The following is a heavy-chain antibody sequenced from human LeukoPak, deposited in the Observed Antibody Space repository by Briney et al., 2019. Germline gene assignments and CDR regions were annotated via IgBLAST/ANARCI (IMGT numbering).Heavy chain of an antibody. J-gene: IGHJ5*02. CDR1: GGSISSSSYY. D-gene: IGHD5-18*01. Sequence: SETLSLTCTVSGGSISSSSYYWGWIRQPPGKGLEWIGSIYYSGSTYYNPSLKSRVTISVDTSKNQFSLKLSSVTAADTAVYYCARKVDTAMVGGNWFDPWGQGTLVTVPS. CDR2: IYYSGST. CDR3: ARKVDTAMVGGNWFDP. V-gene: IGHV4-39*01.